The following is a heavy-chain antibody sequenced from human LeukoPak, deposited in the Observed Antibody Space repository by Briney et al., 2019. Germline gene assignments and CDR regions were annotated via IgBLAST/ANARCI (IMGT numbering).Heavy chain of an antibody. CDR2: IYYSGST. J-gene: IGHJ4*02. CDR3: ASPGVQYCSSTSCYYFDY. V-gene: IGHV4-39*01. Sequence: SETLSLTCTVSGGSTSSSSYYWGWIRQPPGKGLEWIGSIYYSGSTYYNPSLKSRVTISVDTSKNQFSLKLSSVTAADTAVYYCASPGVQYCSSTSCYYFDYWGQGTLVTVSS. CDR1: GGSTSSSSYY. D-gene: IGHD2-2*01.